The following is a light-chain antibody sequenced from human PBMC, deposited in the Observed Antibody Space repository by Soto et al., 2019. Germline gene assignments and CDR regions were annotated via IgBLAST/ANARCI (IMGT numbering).Light chain of an antibody. CDR1: QSISSY. V-gene: IGKV1-39*01. Sequence: DIQMTQSPSSLSASVGDRVTITCRASQSISSYLNWYQQKPGKAPKLLIYAASSLQSGVPSRFRGSGSGTDFTLTISSLQPEDFATYYCQQSHSTPWTFGQGTKVDIK. J-gene: IGKJ1*01. CDR3: QQSHSTPWT. CDR2: AAS.